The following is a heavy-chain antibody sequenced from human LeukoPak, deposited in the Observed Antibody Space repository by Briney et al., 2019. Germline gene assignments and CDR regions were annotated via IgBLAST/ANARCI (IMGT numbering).Heavy chain of an antibody. D-gene: IGHD2-21*02. V-gene: IGHV3-72*01. J-gene: IGHJ4*02. CDR2: SGDKANSYTT. CDR3: ARGFLVGTRGLGY. Sequence: GGSLRLSCTASGFTFSDYYVDWVRQAPGKGLEWVGRSGDKANSYTTQYAASVKGRFTISRDNSKKSLYLQMNSLKTEDTAVYYCARGFLVGTRGLGYWGQGTLVTVSS. CDR1: GFTFSDYY.